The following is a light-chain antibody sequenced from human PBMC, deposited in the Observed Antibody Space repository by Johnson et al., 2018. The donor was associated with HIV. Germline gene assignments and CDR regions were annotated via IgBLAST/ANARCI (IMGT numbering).Light chain of an antibody. CDR2: DNN. V-gene: IGLV1-51*01. CDR3: GGWDSSLSGYV. Sequence: VLTQPPSVSAAPGQKVTVSCSGSNTNIGNDFVSWYQQLPGKAPRLLIYDNNKRTSGIPDRFSGSKSGTSATLGITGLQTGDAADYYCGGWDSSLSGYVFQTGTPTTVL. J-gene: IGLJ1*01. CDR1: NTNIGNDF.